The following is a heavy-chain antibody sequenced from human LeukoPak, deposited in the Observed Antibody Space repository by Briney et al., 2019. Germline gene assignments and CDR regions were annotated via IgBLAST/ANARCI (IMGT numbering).Heavy chain of an antibody. J-gene: IGHJ4*02. V-gene: IGHV3-74*01. Sequence: GGSLRLSCAASGFTLSSYWMHWVRQAPGKGLVWVSRIESDGSSTSYADSVKGRFTISRDNAKNTLYLQMNSLRAEDTAVYYCARDRNGNYGRWGFDYWGQGTLVTVSS. CDR1: GFTLSSYW. CDR2: IESDGSST. D-gene: IGHD4-17*01. CDR3: ARDRNGNYGRWGFDY.